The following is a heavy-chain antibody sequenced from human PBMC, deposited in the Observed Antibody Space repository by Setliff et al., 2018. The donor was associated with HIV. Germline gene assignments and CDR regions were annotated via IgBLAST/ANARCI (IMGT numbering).Heavy chain of an antibody. V-gene: IGHV4-34*01. CDR1: GESSNTDA. CDR2: VSPIGET. D-gene: IGHD3-22*01. Sequence: PSEPLSLTCAVFGESSNTDAWTWIRQPPGKGLEWIGEVSPIGETSYNQSLKDRVTISIDTSKNHFALKLTSVTASDTAVYSFTRHRGVRDSSGCYGISWFDPWGQGTLVTVSS. J-gene: IGHJ5*02. CDR3: TRHRGVRDSSGCYGISWFDP.